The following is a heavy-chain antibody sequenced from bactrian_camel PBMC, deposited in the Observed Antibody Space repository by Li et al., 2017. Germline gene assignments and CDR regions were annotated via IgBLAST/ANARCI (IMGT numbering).Heavy chain of an antibody. J-gene: IGHJ4*01. V-gene: IGHV3S53*01. CDR1: GDTWSMDC. D-gene: IGHD1*01. Sequence: HVQLVESGGGSVQAGGSLRLACAASGDTWSMDCMGWSRQTPGKEREGVAAIDNDGTTSYAESVKGRFTITKDNAKNTLYLEMDSLKPEDTAMYYCAAGSLRFCALARHLYNYLGQGTQVTVS. CDR2: IDNDGTT. CDR3: AAGSLRFCALARHLYNY.